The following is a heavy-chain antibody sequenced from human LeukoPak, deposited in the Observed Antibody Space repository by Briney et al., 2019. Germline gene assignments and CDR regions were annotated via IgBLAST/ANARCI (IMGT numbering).Heavy chain of an antibody. CDR2: INPSGGSS. CDR3: AKCRVSSSGSADY. D-gene: IGHD6-19*01. J-gene: IGHJ4*02. Sequence: GASVKVSCKASGYTFTSYYIHWVRQAPGQGLEWMGNINPSGGSSTYAQKLQGRVTMTTDTSTSTVYMELSGLRSEDTAVYCCAKCRVSSSGSADYWGQGTLVTVSS. V-gene: IGHV1-46*04. CDR1: GYTFTSYY.